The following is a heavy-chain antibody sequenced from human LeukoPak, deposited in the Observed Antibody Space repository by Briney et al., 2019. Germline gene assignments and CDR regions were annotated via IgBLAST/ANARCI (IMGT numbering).Heavy chain of an antibody. J-gene: IGHJ4*02. D-gene: IGHD2-15*01. CDR1: GVAISKDDYF. CDR2: IYNSGSA. Sequence: ALSLTCTVSGVAISKDDYFGSWIRQHPRKSLEWIGYIYNSGSAYYNPSRKSRGTISVDTSKNQLSLKLSSVTAADTAVYYCARDRGGEILDHWGQGTLVTVS. V-gene: IGHV4-31*03. CDR3: ARDRGGEILDH.